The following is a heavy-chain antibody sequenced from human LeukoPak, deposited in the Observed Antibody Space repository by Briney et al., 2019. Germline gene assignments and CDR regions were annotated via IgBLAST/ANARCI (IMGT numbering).Heavy chain of an antibody. CDR2: IIPIFGTA. V-gene: IGHV1-69*05. Sequence: ASVKVSCKASGGTFSSYAISWVRQGPGQGLEWMGGIIPIFGTANYAQKFQGRVTITTDESTSTAYMELSSLRSEDTAVYYCARGQSSTSSYPFDYWGQGTLVTVSS. CDR3: ARGQSSTSSYPFDY. D-gene: IGHD2-2*01. J-gene: IGHJ4*02. CDR1: GGTFSSYA.